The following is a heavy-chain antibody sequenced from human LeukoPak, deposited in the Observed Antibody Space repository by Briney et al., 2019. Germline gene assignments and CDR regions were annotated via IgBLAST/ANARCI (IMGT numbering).Heavy chain of an antibody. Sequence: ASVKVSCKASGYTFTSYGISWVRQAPGQGLEWMGWISAYNGDTNYAQSLQGRVTLTTDTSTSTAYMELRSLRSDDTAVYYCARTPTQYYDFWSGYYSTDYYYMDVWGKGTTVTVSS. CDR2: ISAYNGDT. CDR1: GYTFTSYG. CDR3: ARTPTQYYDFWSGYYSTDYYYMDV. J-gene: IGHJ6*03. V-gene: IGHV1-18*01. D-gene: IGHD3-3*01.